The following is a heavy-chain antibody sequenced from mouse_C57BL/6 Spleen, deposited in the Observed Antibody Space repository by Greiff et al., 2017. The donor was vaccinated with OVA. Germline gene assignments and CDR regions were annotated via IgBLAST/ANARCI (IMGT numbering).Heavy chain of an antibody. CDR2: IDPETGGT. J-gene: IGHJ3*01. V-gene: IGHV1-15*01. CDR1: GYTFTDYE. D-gene: IGHD2-2*01. Sequence: VQVVESGAELVRPGASVTLSCKASGYTFTDYEMHWVKQTPVHGLEWIGAIDPETGGTAYNQKFKGKAILTADKSSSTAYIELRSLTSEDSAVYYCNFGYPFAYWGQGTLVTVSA. CDR3: NFGYPFAY.